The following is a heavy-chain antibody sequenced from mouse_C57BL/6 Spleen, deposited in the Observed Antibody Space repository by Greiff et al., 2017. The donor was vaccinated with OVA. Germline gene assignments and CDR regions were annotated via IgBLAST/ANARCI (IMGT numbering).Heavy chain of an antibody. D-gene: IGHD2-2*01. CDR2: ISDGGSYT. Sequence: EVQVVESGGGLVKPGGSLKLSCAASGFTFSSYAMSWVRQTPEKRLEWVATISDGGSYTYYPDNVKGRFTISRDNAKNNLYLQMSHLKSEDTAMYYCARDDYGYPDYWGQGTTLTVSS. J-gene: IGHJ2*01. V-gene: IGHV5-4*01. CDR1: GFTFSSYA. CDR3: ARDDYGYPDY.